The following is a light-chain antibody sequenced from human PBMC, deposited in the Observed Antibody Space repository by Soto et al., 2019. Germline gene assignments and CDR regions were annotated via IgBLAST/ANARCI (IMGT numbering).Light chain of an antibody. CDR3: QQSYSIPPLT. V-gene: IGKV1-39*01. J-gene: IGKJ4*01. CDR2: AAS. CDR1: QSISIY. Sequence: DIQMTQSPSSLSASVGDRVTITCRASQSISIYLNWYQQKPGKAPKFLIYAASSLPSGVPSRFSGSGSGTDFTLTISSLQAEDSATYYCQQSYSIPPLTFGGGTKVEIK.